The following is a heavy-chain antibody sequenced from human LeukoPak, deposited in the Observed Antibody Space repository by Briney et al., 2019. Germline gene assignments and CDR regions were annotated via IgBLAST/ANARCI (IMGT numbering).Heavy chain of an antibody. CDR3: ARESFAARWD. J-gene: IGHJ4*02. V-gene: IGHV3-48*03. D-gene: IGHD6-6*01. CDR2: ISSSGSTI. Sequence: GGSLRLSCAASGFTFSSYEMNWVRQAPGKWLEWVSYISSSGSTIYYADSVKGRFTISRDNAKNSLYLQMNSLTAEDTAVYYCARESFAARWDWGQGTLVTVSS. CDR1: GFTFSSYE.